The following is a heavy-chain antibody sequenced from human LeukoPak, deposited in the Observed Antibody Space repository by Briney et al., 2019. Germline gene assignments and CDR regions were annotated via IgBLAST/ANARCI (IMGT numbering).Heavy chain of an antibody. CDR3: KGSMVRGVNYYMDV. J-gene: IGHJ6*03. CDR2: IYYSGST. V-gene: IGHV4-39*07. D-gene: IGHD3-10*01. Sequence: SETLSLTCTVSGGSISSSSYYWGWIRQPPGKGLEWIGSIYYSGSTNYNPSLKSRVTISVDTSKNQFSLKLSPVTAADTAVYYCKGSMVRGVNYYMDVWGKGTTVTVSS. CDR1: GGSISSSSYY.